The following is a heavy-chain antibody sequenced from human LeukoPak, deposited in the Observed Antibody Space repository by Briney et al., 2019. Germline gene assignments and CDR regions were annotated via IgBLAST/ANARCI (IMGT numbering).Heavy chain of an antibody. V-gene: IGHV4-39*07. CDR1: DGSISSSSYY. CDR3: AREYYYDSSGYNPDY. Sequence: SETLSLTCTVSDGSISSSSYYWGWIRQPPGKGLEWIGSIYYSGSTYYNPSLKSRVTISVDTSKNQFSLKLSSVTAADTAVYYCAREYYYDSSGYNPDYWGQGTLVTVSS. D-gene: IGHD3-22*01. CDR2: IYYSGST. J-gene: IGHJ4*02.